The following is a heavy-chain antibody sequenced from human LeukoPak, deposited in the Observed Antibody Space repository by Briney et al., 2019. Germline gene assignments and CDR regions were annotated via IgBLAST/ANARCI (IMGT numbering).Heavy chain of an antibody. D-gene: IGHD5-12*01. J-gene: IGHJ6*04. CDR3: ASRGYDMSYYGMDI. Sequence: PGGSLRLSCAASGFMFNTYWMSWVRQAPGKGLEWVANIKQDGSEKNYVDSVKGRFTISRDNAKNSLDLQMNSLRVEDTAVYFCASRGYDMSYYGMDIWGLGTTVTVSS. CDR2: IKQDGSEK. CDR1: GFMFNTYW. V-gene: IGHV3-7*01.